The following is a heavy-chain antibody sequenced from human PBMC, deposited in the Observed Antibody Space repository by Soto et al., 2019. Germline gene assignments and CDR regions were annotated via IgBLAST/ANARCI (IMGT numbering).Heavy chain of an antibody. CDR2: INPNSGGT. D-gene: IGHD2-2*01. Sequence: ASVKVSCKASGYTLTGYYMHWVRQAPGQGLEWMGWINPNSGGTNYAQKFQGWVTMTRDTSISTAYMELSRLRSDDTAVYYCARGAACCSSTSCSTPKRYYYYGMDVWGQGTTVTVSS. J-gene: IGHJ6*02. CDR1: GYTLTGYY. V-gene: IGHV1-2*04. CDR3: ARGAACCSSTSCSTPKRYYYYGMDV.